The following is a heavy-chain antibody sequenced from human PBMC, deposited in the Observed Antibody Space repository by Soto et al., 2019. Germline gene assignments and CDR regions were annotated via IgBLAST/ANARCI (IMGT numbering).Heavy chain of an antibody. CDR3: ASVETQRYYYGMDV. D-gene: IGHD2-15*01. Sequence: QVQLVQSGAEVKKPGSSVKVSCKASGGTFSSYAISWVRQAPRQGLEWMGGIIPIFGTADYAQKVQCRVTITADDYTSTAYMELSRLRSADTAVYYCASVETQRYYYGMDVWGQGTTVTVSS. J-gene: IGHJ6*02. CDR2: IIPIFGTA. V-gene: IGHV1-69*12. CDR1: GGTFSSYA.